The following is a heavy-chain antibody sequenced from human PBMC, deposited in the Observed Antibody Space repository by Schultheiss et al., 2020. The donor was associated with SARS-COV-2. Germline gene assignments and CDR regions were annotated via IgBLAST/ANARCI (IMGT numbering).Heavy chain of an antibody. CDR3: AKTGKSSGDYGVS. CDR2: IYYSGST. D-gene: IGHD4/OR15-4a*01. Sequence: SETLSLTCTVSGGPISSGDYYWSWIRQPPGKGLEWIGYIYYSGSTNYNPSLKSRVTISVDTSKNQFSLKLSSVTAADTAVYYCAKTGKSSGDYGVSWGQGTLVTVSS. J-gene: IGHJ4*02. V-gene: IGHV4-61*08. CDR1: GGPISSGDYY.